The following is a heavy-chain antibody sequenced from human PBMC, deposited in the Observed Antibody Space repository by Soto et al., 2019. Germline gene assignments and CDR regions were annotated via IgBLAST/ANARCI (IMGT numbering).Heavy chain of an antibody. V-gene: IGHV3-30-3*01. D-gene: IGHD6-19*01. CDR3: ARASFVAGTYYFDY. Sequence: SCKASGGTFSSYAMHWVRQAPGKGLEWVAVISYDGSNKYYADSVKGRFTISRDNSKNTLYLQMNSLRAEDTAVYYCARASFVAGTYYFDYWGQGTLVTVSS. CDR1: GGTFSSYA. CDR2: ISYDGSNK. J-gene: IGHJ4*02.